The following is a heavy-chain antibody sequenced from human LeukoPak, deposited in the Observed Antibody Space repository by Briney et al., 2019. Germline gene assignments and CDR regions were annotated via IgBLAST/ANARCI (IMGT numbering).Heavy chain of an antibody. D-gene: IGHD4-17*01. CDR3: ARGRGGDYVLDY. CDR1: GASISSYY. J-gene: IGHJ4*02. V-gene: IGHV4-4*07. Sequence: SETLSLTCIVSGASISSYYWSWIRQPAGKGLEWIGRFYASESSNYNPSLESRVTMSVDTSKNQFSLKLTSVTAADTAVYYCARGRGGDYVLDYWGQGTLVTVSS. CDR2: FYASESS.